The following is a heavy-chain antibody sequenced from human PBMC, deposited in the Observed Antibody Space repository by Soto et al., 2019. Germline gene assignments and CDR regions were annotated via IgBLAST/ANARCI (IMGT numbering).Heavy chain of an antibody. CDR1: GFTFSSYG. CDR3: AKSHIVGVVAAWGIDY. J-gene: IGHJ4*02. V-gene: IGHV3-30*18. CDR2: ISYDGSNK. D-gene: IGHD2-15*01. Sequence: QVQLVESGGGVVQPGRSLKLSCAASGFTFSSYGMHWVRQAPGKGLEWVAVISYDGSNKYYADSVKGRFTISRDNSKNTLYLQMNSLRAEDTAVYYCAKSHIVGVVAAWGIDYWGQGTLFTVSS.